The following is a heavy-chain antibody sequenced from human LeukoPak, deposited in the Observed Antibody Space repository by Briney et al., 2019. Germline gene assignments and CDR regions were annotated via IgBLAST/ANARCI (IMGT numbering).Heavy chain of an antibody. CDR1: GYTFTSYG. D-gene: IGHD3-16*01. J-gene: IGHJ3*02. CDR3: GRDYDYVWGSPGSAFDI. CDR2: ISAYNGNT. V-gene: IGHV1-18*01. Sequence: ASVKVSCKASGYTFTSYGISWVRQAPGQGLEWMGWISAYNGNTNYAQKLQGRVTMTTDTSTSTAYMERRSLRFYDTALYYCGRDYDYVWGSPGSAFDIWGQGTMVTVSS.